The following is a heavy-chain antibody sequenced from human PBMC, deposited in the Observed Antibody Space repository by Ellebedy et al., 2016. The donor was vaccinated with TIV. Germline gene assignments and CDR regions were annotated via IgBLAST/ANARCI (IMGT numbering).Heavy chain of an antibody. D-gene: IGHD4-17*01. V-gene: IGHV3-48*04. CDR3: ARDGYGDYVFYKRLDY. CDR2: ISSSGDTK. CDR1: GFTLITYS. J-gene: IGHJ4*02. Sequence: GESLKISCAASGFTLITYSMNWVRQAPGKGLEWVSYISSSGDTKYYADSVKGRFTMSRDNAKNSLFLQMNSLRAEDTAVYYCARDGYGDYVFYKRLDYWGQGTLVTVSS.